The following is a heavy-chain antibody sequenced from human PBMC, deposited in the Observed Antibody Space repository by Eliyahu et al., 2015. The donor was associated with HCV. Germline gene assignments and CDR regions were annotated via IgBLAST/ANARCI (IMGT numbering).Heavy chain of an antibody. J-gene: IGHJ4*02. CDR1: XFTFRSXX. CDR3: ARLSLGDFDY. CDR2: ISGNGDST. V-gene: IGHV3-23*01. Sequence: EVQLLDSGGGLVQPGGSLRLSCAASXFTFRSXXMSXVRQYPGKGLEWVSFISGNGDSTYYADSVKGRFTIXRDNSKNTLYLLMKSLRAEDTAMYYCARLSLGDFDYWGQGTLVTVSX. D-gene: IGHD2-8*01.